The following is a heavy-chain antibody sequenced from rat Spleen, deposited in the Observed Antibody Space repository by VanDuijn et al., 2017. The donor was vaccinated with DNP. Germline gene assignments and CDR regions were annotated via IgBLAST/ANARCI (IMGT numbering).Heavy chain of an antibody. CDR3: TRPGDFGGYGGMDA. J-gene: IGHJ4*01. D-gene: IGHD1-11*01. V-gene: IGHV5-22*01. CDR1: GFTFSDYY. Sequence: EVQLVESGGGLVQPGRSLKLSCAASGFTFSDYYMAWVRQAPKKGLELVAYISYEGSRTYYGDSVKGRFTISRDNARTILYLQMDSLWSEDTATYFCTRPGDFGGYGGMDAWGQGTSVTVSS. CDR2: ISYEGSRT.